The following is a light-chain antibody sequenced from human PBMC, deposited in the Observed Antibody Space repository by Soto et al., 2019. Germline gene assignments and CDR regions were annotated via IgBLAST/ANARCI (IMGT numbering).Light chain of an antibody. CDR1: QSVSSN. CDR2: GAS. CDR3: QQYNNWPPLT. J-gene: IGKJ4*01. V-gene: IGKV3-15*01. Sequence: EIVMTQSPATLSVSPVERATLSCMASQSVSSNLAWYQQKPGQAPRLLIYGASTRATGIPARFSGSESGTEFTLTISSLQSEDFAVYYCQQYNNWPPLTFCGGTKVDI.